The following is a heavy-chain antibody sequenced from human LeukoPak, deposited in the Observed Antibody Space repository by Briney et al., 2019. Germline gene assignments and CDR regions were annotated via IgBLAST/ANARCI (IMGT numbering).Heavy chain of an antibody. V-gene: IGHV3-33*08. CDR3: ARRTTWGNLDY. D-gene: IGHD1-14*01. CDR2: IWYDGSNK. J-gene: IGHJ4*02. CDR1: GFTFSDYY. Sequence: GGSLRLSCAASGFTFSDYYMSWIRQAPGKGLEWVAVIWYDGSNKYYADSVRGRFTISRDNSKNTLYLQINSLRAEDTAVYYCARRTTWGNLDYWGQGTLVTVSS.